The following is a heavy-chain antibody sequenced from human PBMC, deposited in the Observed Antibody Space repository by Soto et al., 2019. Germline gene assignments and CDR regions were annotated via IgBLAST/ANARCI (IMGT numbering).Heavy chain of an antibody. D-gene: IGHD2-15*01. V-gene: IGHV3-15*01. CDR2: IKSKTDGGTT. Sequence: GGSLRLSCAASGFTFSNAWMSWVRQAPGKGLEWVGRIKSKTDGGTTDYAAPVKGSFTISRDYSKNTRYMQMNSLNTEGTDVYYCTTDERYCSGGSCYGLRVYYCYMDVWGKGTTVTVSS. J-gene: IGHJ6*03. CDR3: TTDERYCSGGSCYGLRVYYCYMDV. CDR1: GFTFSNAW.